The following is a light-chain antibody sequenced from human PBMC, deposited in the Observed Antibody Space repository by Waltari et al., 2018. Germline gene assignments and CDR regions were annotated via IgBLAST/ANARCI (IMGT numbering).Light chain of an antibody. CDR3: HQYYTTPRT. J-gene: IGKJ2*01. CDR1: QSLFYSPKTKNY. Sequence: DIEMTQSPDSLGVSLGERATITCKSSQSLFYSPKTKNYLAWYQQKRGQPPRLLISWASTRESGVPDRFSGSGSGTYFTLTISSLQAEDVAVYYCHQYYTTPRTFGQGTKLEIK. CDR2: WAS. V-gene: IGKV4-1*01.